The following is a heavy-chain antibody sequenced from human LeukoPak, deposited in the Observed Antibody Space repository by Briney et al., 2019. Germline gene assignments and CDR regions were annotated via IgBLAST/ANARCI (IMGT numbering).Heavy chain of an antibody. CDR2: IYSGGST. Sequence: GGSLRLSCAASGFTVSSNYMSWVRQAPGEGLEWVSVIYSGGSTYYADSVKGRFTISRDNSKNTLYLQMNSLRAEDTAVYYCARGPYYDILTGYYDYWGQGTLVTVSS. D-gene: IGHD3-9*01. CDR3: ARGPYYDILTGYYDY. V-gene: IGHV3-53*01. J-gene: IGHJ4*02. CDR1: GFTVSSNY.